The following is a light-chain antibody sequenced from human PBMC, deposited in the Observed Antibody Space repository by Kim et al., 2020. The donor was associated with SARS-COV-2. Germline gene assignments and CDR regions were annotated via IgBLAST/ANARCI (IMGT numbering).Light chain of an antibody. CDR3: QVWDGITDHPV. Sequence: APGQTARISCGGNNIGRKGVHWYQQKPGQAPVLVISYDSDRPSGIPERFSGSNSGNTATLTISRVEAGDEADYNCQVWDGITDHPVFGGGTQLTVL. CDR1: NIGRKG. V-gene: IGLV3-21*04. CDR2: YDS. J-gene: IGLJ2*01.